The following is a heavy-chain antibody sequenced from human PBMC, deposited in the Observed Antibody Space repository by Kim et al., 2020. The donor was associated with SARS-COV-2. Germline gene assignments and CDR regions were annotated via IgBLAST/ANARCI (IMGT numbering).Heavy chain of an antibody. CDR1: GFTFSSYG. V-gene: IGHV3-30*18. CDR2: ISYDGSNK. Sequence: GGSLRLSCAASGFTFSSYGMHWVRQAPGKGLEWVAVISYDGSNKYYADSVKGRFTISRDNSKNTLYLQMNSLRAEDTAVYYCAKDYGSGIAIFDYWGQGTLVTVSS. J-gene: IGHJ4*02. CDR3: AKDYGSGIAIFDY. D-gene: IGHD3-10*01.